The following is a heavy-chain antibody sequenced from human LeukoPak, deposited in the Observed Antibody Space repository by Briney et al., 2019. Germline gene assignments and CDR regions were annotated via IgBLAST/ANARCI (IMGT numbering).Heavy chain of an antibody. D-gene: IGHD5-12*01. CDR1: GFTFSHYA. CDR2: ISTSGGTT. J-gene: IGHJ4*02. CDR3: AKLGARGYSLDY. Sequence: SGGSLRLSCAASGFTFSHYAMHWVRQAPGRGLEWVSAISTSGGTTYYADSVKGRFTISRDNSKNTLYLQMNSLRADDTAVYFCAKLGARGYSLDYWGQGILVTVSS. V-gene: IGHV3-23*01.